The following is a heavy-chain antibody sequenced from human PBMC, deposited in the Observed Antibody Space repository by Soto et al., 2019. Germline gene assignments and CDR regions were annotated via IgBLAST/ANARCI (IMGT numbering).Heavy chain of an antibody. CDR1: VDTVRSYA. V-gene: IGHV1-69*12. D-gene: IGHD2-15*01. J-gene: IGHJ6*01. CDR2: IIPIFGTA. CDR3: AGAATFNYSGMDV. Sequence: QGQLVPSGAEGKKPGSSVKVSCRACVDTVRSYAISWVRQAPGQGLEWMGGIIPIFGTANYAQKFQGRVTITADESTSTAYMELGSLRSDYTAVYYCAGAATFNYSGMDV.